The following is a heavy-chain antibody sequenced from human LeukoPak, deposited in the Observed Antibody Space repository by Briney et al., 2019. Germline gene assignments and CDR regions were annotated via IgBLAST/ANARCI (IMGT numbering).Heavy chain of an antibody. CDR3: AYSGSYYGGIDY. Sequence: GGSLRLSCAASGFTFSSYWMHWVRQAPGKGLVWVSRINSDGSSTSYADSVKGRFTISRDNAKNTLYLQMNSLRAEDTAVYYCAYSGSYYGGIDYWGQGTLVTVSS. CDR1: GFTFSSYW. D-gene: IGHD1-26*01. J-gene: IGHJ4*02. V-gene: IGHV3-74*01. CDR2: INSDGSST.